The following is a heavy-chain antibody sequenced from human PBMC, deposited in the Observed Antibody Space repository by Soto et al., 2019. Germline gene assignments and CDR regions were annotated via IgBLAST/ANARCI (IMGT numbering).Heavy chain of an antibody. V-gene: IGHV4-34*01. CDR1: GGSFSGYY. J-gene: IGHJ6*02. CDR2: INHSGST. D-gene: IGHD3-10*01. Sequence: SETLSLTCAVYGGSFSGYYWSWIRQPPGKGLEWIGEINHSGSTNYNPSLKSRVTISVDTSKNQFSLKLSSVTAADTAVYYCARLALMVRGVTPHGMDVWGQGTTVTVSS. CDR3: ARLALMVRGVTPHGMDV.